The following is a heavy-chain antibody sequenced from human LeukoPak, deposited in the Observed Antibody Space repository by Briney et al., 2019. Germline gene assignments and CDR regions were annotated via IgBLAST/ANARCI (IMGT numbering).Heavy chain of an antibody. CDR3: ARGLDVDTVYFDY. CDR2: IYYSGST. J-gene: IGHJ4*02. Sequence: KPSETLSLTCTVSGGSISSGGYYWSWIRQHPGKGLEWIGYIYYSGSTYYNPSLTSRVTISVDTSKNQFSLKLSSVTAADTAVYYCARGLDVDTVYFDYWGQGTLVTVSS. CDR1: GGSISSGGYY. D-gene: IGHD5-18*01. V-gene: IGHV4-31*03.